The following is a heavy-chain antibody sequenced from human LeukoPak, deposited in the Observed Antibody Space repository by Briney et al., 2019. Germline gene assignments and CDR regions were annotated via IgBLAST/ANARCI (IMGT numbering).Heavy chain of an antibody. CDR1: GASITSYY. D-gene: IGHD6-19*01. Sequence: SETLSLTCTVSGASITSYYWSWIRQPPGKGLEYIGYIYYSGSTNYNPSLKSRVTISIDTSKNQLSLKLSSVTAADTAVYYCARRLPDYSGGDDAFDIWGQGTVLTVS. CDR3: ARRLPDYSGGDDAFDI. CDR2: IYYSGST. V-gene: IGHV4-59*01. J-gene: IGHJ3*02.